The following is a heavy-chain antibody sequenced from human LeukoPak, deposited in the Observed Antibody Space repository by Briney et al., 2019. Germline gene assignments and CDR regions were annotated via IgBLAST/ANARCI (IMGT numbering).Heavy chain of an antibody. D-gene: IGHD2-21*02. J-gene: IGHJ4*02. CDR3: AKDHRGGDCCTYYFDY. Sequence: PGGSLRLSCAASGFTFSSYAMHWVRQAPGKGREYVSAISSNGGSTYYANSVKGRFTISRDNSKNTLYLQMGSLRAEDTAVYYCAKDHRGGDCCTYYFDYWGQGTLVTVSS. CDR1: GFTFSSYA. CDR2: ISSNGGST. V-gene: IGHV3-64*01.